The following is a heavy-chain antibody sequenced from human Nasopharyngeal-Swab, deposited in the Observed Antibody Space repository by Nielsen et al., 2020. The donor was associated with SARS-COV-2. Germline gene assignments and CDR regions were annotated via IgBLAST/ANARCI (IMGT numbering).Heavy chain of an antibody. CDR1: GFTFSDYS. CDR3: ARDRHGDDSRNYYYGMDV. CDR2: ISSSGSTI. J-gene: IGHJ6*02. V-gene: IGHV3-11*01. D-gene: IGHD4-23*01. Sequence: LSLTCAASGFTFSDYSMSWIRQALGKGLAWVSYISSSGSTIYYADSVKGRFTISRDNAKKSLYLQMNSLRAEDTAVYYCARDRHGDDSRNYYYGMDVWGQGTTVSVSS.